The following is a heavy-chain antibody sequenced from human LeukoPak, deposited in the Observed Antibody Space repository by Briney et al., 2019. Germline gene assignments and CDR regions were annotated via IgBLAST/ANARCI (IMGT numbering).Heavy chain of an antibody. V-gene: IGHV4-61*08. CDR3: ARTGLTGYYSLFDY. J-gene: IGHJ4*02. CDR2: IYYSGST. D-gene: IGHD3-9*01. CDR1: GGSISNYDYY. Sequence: KPSETLSLTCTVSGGSISNYDYYWNWIRQPPGKGLEWIGYIYYSGSTNYNPSLKSRVTISVDTSKNQFSLKLSSVTAADTAVYYCARTGLTGYYSLFDYWGQGTLVTVSS.